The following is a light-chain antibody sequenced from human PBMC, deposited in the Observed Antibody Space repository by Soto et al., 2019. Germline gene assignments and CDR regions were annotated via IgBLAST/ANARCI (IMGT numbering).Light chain of an antibody. CDR2: EDS. Sequence: NFMLTQPHSVSGAPGKTVTISCTRSSGSIARNNVQWYQQRQGSAPTTLIYEDSERPSGIPDRFSGYIDRSTTTPPLTISLMQTEDEAGYYCKSYGSITPVVFGRGTKLTVL. J-gene: IGLJ2*01. CDR1: SGSIARNN. V-gene: IGLV6-57*04. CDR3: KSYGSITPVV.